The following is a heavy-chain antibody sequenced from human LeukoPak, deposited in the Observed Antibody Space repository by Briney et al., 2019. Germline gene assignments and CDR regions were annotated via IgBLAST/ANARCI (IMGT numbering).Heavy chain of an antibody. J-gene: IGHJ4*02. V-gene: IGHV4-4*07. CDR2: MFTSGDS. Sequence: SETLSLTCTVSGDSMINYYWSWIRQPAGKGLEWIGRMFTSGDSNYNPSLRSRVTMSLDMSNNQFSLKVNSVTAADTAVYYCARTLREGAGYDYGLEHWGRGILVSVSS. D-gene: IGHD5-12*01. CDR1: GDSMINYY. CDR3: ARTLREGAGYDYGLEH.